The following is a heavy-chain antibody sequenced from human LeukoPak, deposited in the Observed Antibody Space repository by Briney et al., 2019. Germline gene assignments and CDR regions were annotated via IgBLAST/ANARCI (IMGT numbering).Heavy chain of an antibody. CDR2: ISAYNGNT. CDR3: ARDNVLLWFGEFRNFDY. V-gene: IGHV1-18*01. CDR1: GYTSTSYG. Sequence: ASVKVSCKASGYTSTSYGISWVRQAPGQGLEWMGWISAYNGNTNYAQKLQGRVTMTTDTSTSTAYMELSRLRSDDTAVYYCARDNVLLWFGEFRNFDYWGQGTLVTVSS. J-gene: IGHJ4*02. D-gene: IGHD3-10*01.